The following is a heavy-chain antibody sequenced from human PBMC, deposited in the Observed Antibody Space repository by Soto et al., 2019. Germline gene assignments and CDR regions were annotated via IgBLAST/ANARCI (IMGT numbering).Heavy chain of an antibody. CDR3: ARDKAGYNSGWDFDGMDV. CDR2: IWYDGSNN. J-gene: IGHJ6*01. CDR1: GFTFSSYG. D-gene: IGHD6-19*01. V-gene: IGHV3-33*01. Sequence: QVQLVGSGGGVVQPGRSLRLSCAASGFTFSSYGMHWVRQAPGKGLEWVAIIWYDGSNNYYAESVKGRFTISRDNSKNTLYLQMNSLRAEDTAVYYCARDKAGYNSGWDFDGMDVW.